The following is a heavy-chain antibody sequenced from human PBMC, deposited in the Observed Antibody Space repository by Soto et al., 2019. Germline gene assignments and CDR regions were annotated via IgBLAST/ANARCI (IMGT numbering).Heavy chain of an antibody. J-gene: IGHJ4*02. V-gene: IGHV3-30*18. Sequence: GGSLRLCCAASGFTFSSYGMHWVRQAPGKGLEWVAVISYDGSNKYYADSVKGRFTISRDNSKNTLYLQMNSLRAEDTAVYYCAKDSGGVSQGYLFWGQGTLVTVSS. CDR3: AKDSGGVSQGYLF. CDR2: ISYDGSNK. D-gene: IGHD2-15*01. CDR1: GFTFSSYG.